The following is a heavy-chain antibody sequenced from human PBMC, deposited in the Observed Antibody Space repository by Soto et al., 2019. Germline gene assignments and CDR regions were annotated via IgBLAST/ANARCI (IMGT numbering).Heavy chain of an antibody. CDR2: INHSGST. CDR3: ATISGYTLHYYYGMDV. V-gene: IGHV4-34*01. D-gene: IGHD3-22*01. CDR1: GGSFSGYY. Sequence: QVQLQQWGAGLLKPSETLSLTCAVYGGSFSGYYWSWIRQPPGKGLEWIGEINHSGSTNYNPSLKSRVTISVDTSKNQFSLKLSSVTAADTAVYYCATISGYTLHYYYGMDVWGQGTTVTVSS. J-gene: IGHJ6*02.